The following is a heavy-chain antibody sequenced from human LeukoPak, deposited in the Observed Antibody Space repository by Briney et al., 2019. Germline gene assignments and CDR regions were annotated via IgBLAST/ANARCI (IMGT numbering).Heavy chain of an antibody. V-gene: IGHV3-23*01. CDR2: VSTSGGSA. CDR3: AKGLYYFDY. J-gene: IGHJ4*02. CDR1: GFTFTSYG. Sequence: GGSLGLSCAASGFTFTSYGMTWVRQAPGKGLEWVSVVSTSGGSAYYADSVKGRLTISRDNSRNTLYLQMNSLRAEDTAVYYCAKGLYYFDYWGQGTLVTVSS.